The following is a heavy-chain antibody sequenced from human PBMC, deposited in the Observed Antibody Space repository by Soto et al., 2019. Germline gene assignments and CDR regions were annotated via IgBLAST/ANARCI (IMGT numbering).Heavy chain of an antibody. D-gene: IGHD5-18*01. J-gene: IGHJ6*02. Sequence: SETLSLTCTVSGGSISSGGYYWSWIRQNPRKGLEWIGNIYYSGNTYYNPSLKSRLTISVDTSKNQFSLNLSSVTAADTAVYYCARDRLMATAGTARHYFGLDVWGQGTTVTVSS. V-gene: IGHV4-31*03. CDR1: GGSISSGGYY. CDR3: ARDRLMATAGTARHYFGLDV. CDR2: IYYSGNT.